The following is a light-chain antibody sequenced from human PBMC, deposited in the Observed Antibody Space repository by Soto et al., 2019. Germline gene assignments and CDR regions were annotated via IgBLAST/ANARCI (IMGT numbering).Light chain of an antibody. CDR3: AAWDDSLSCVV. CDR2: RNS. Sequence: QSVLTQPPSASGTPGQRVTISCSGSTSNIESNYVYWYQQLPGTAPKLLIYRNSHRPSGVPDRFSGSKSGTSGSLVISGLRSEDEADYYCAAWDDSLSCVVFGGGTKLTVL. J-gene: IGLJ2*01. V-gene: IGLV1-47*01. CDR1: TSNIESNY.